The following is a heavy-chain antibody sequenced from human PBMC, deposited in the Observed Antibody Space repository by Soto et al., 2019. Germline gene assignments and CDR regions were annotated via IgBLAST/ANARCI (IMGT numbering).Heavy chain of an antibody. V-gene: IGHV2-5*02. CDR3: AHRQGGYCSSTSCHTRYDY. CDR1: GFSLSTSGVG. Sequence: SGPTLVNPTQTLTLTCTFSGFSLSTSGVGVGWIRQPPGKALEWLALIYWDDDKRYSPSLKSRLTITKDTSKNQVVLTMTNMDPVDTATYYCAHRQGGYCSSTSCHTRYDYWGQGTLVTVS. D-gene: IGHD2-2*02. CDR2: IYWDDDK. J-gene: IGHJ4*02.